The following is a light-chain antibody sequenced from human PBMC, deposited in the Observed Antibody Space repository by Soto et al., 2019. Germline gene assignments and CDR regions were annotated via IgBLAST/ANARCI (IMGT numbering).Light chain of an antibody. CDR1: QSVGNNY. CDR2: DAS. V-gene: IGKV3-20*01. CDR3: QQCAYSPRT. Sequence: IVLTQSPDTLSLSPGERATLSCRASQSVGNNYLAWYQQKPGQAPRLLIYDASSRATGIPDRFSGSGSGTDFTLTISRLEHEDFAVYYCQQCAYSPRTFGQGTKVEVK. J-gene: IGKJ1*01.